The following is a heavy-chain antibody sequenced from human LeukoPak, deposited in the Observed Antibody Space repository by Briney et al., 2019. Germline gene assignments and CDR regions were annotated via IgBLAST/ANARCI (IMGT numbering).Heavy chain of an antibody. D-gene: IGHD2-21*01. CDR3: ARSYSGLTADY. J-gene: IGHJ4*02. CDR2: ISYDGSNK. Sequence: PGRSLRLSCAASGFTFSSYAMHWVRQAPGKGLEWVAVISYDGSNKYYADSVKGRFTISRDNSKYTLYLQMNSLRAEDTAVYYRARSYSGLTADYWGQGALVTVSS. V-gene: IGHV3-30-3*01. CDR1: GFTFSSYA.